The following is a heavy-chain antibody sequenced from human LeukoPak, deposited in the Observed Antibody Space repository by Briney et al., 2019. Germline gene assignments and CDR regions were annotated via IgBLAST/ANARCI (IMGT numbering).Heavy chain of an antibody. CDR1: AFTFSSYE. Sequence: GGSLRLSCAASAFTFSSYELNWVGHAPGRGEEGMSYISSSGSIINYADSFKGRFTISRDNAKNSLYLQMNSLRAEDTAVYYCARGATRRSSGAFDIWGQGTMVTVSS. V-gene: IGHV3-48*03. D-gene: IGHD6-6*01. J-gene: IGHJ3*02. CDR2: ISSSGSII. CDR3: ARGATRRSSGAFDI.